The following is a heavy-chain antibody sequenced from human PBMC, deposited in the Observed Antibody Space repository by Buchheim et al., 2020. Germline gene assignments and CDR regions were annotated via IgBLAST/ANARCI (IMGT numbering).Heavy chain of an antibody. CDR3: AKTLGYCSGGSCYGFDH. CDR2: ISYDGSNK. D-gene: IGHD2-15*01. CDR1: GFTFSSYD. Sequence: QVQLVESGGGVVQPGRSLRLSCAASGFTFSSYDMHWVRQAPGKGLEWVAVISYDGSNKYYPDSVKGRFTISRDNSKKTLYLQMNSLRPEDTAVYDCAKTLGYCSGGSCYGFDHWGQGTL. J-gene: IGHJ4*02. V-gene: IGHV3-30*18.